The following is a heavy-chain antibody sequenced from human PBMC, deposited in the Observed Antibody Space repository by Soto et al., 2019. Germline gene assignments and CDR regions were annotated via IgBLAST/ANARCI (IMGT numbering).Heavy chain of an antibody. CDR2: ISGSGGST. J-gene: IGHJ4*02. Sequence: SGGSLRLSCAASGFTFSSYAMSWVRQAPGKGLEWVSAISGSGGSTYYADSVKGRFTISRDNSKNTLYLQMNSLRAEDTAEYYCVKSRMRGWYFDYWGQGTLVTVSS. V-gene: IGHV3-23*01. CDR3: VKSRMRGWYFDY. CDR1: GFTFSSYA. D-gene: IGHD6-19*01.